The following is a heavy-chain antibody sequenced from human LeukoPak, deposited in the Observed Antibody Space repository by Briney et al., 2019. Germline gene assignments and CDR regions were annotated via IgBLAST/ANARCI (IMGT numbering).Heavy chain of an antibody. CDR2: IYYSGST. Sequence: SETLSFTCTVSGGSISSGDYYWSWIRQPPGKGLEWIGYIYYSGSTYYNPSLKSRVTISVDTSKNQFSLKLSSVTAADTAVYYCARVDDYSNLYYFDYWGQGTLVTVSS. J-gene: IGHJ4*02. CDR3: ARVDDYSNLYYFDY. D-gene: IGHD4-11*01. V-gene: IGHV4-30-4*08. CDR1: GGSISSGDYY.